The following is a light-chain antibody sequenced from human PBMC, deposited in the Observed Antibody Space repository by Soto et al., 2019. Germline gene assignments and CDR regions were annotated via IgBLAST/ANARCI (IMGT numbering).Light chain of an antibody. CDR1: QSISSY. V-gene: IGKV1-39*01. CDR2: AAS. CDR3: QQYNNWPTIT. Sequence: DIQMTQSPSSLSASVGDGVTITCGGSQSISSYLHWYQQKPGKAPKLLIYAASNLQSGVPSRFSGSGSGTEFTLTISSLKSEDFAVYYCQQYNNWPTITFGQGTRLEIK. J-gene: IGKJ5*01.